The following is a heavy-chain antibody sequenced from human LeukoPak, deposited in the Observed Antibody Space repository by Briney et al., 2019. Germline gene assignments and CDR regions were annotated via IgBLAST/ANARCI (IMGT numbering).Heavy chain of an antibody. Sequence: GASVKVSCKASGYTFTSYGISWVRQAPGQGLEWMGWISAYNGNTNYAQKLQGRVTMTTDTSTSTAYMELRSLRSDDTAVYYCVTPHYYDSSGSDHWGQGTLVTVSS. D-gene: IGHD3-22*01. CDR3: VTPHYYDSSGSDH. J-gene: IGHJ4*02. V-gene: IGHV1-18*01. CDR2: ISAYNGNT. CDR1: GYTFTSYG.